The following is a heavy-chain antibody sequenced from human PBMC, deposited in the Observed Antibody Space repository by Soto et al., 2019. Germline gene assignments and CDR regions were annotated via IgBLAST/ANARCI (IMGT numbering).Heavy chain of an antibody. Sequence: QVPLVQSGAEVKKPGASVKVSCKASGYTFTSYDINWVRQAPGQGLEGMGWMNPNSGNTGYAQKFQGRVTMTTNTSISTAYMELSSLRSEDTAVYYCARSVEWLASFDYWGQGTLVTVSS. V-gene: IGHV1-8*01. CDR3: ARSVEWLASFDY. CDR2: MNPNSGNT. CDR1: GYTFTSYD. J-gene: IGHJ4*02. D-gene: IGHD6-19*01.